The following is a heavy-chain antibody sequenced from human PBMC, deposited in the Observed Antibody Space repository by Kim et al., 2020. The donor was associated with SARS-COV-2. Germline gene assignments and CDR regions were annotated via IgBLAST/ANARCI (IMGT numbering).Heavy chain of an antibody. CDR2: ISSDGSSA. Sequence: GGSLRLSCAASGFSFSSYWMHCVRQAPGKGLVWVSRISSDGSSAGYADSVKGRFTISRDNAQNTLYLQMNSLRAEDTAVYYCAATVTKGYFDYWAQGTLVSVSS. J-gene: IGHJ4*02. CDR1: GFSFSSYW. V-gene: IGHV3-74*01. D-gene: IGHD4-17*01. CDR3: AATVTKGYFDY.